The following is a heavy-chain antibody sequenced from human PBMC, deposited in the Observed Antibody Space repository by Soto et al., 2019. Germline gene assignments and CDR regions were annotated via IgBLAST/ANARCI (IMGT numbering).Heavy chain of an antibody. CDR1: GFSLTATGEG. CDR2: IYWDDDR. D-gene: IGHD6-6*01. CDR3: ARRGMSDSSRPFDS. V-gene: IGHV2-5*02. J-gene: IGHJ4*03. Sequence: QITLRESGPTLVKPTQTLTLTCTISGFSLTATGEGVGWIRQPPGKALEWLALIYWDDDRRYSPSMKSRLTSTKHTSKNQVVLTMTNMDHVDTGTYYCARRGMSDSSRPFDSCGQGILVTVSS.